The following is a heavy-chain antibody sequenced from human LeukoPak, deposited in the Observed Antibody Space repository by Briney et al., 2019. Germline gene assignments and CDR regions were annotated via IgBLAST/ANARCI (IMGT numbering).Heavy chain of an antibody. CDR3: TSGAAEWYPDY. CDR2: IRSKAYGGTT. J-gene: IGHJ4*02. CDR1: GFTFGDYA. D-gene: IGHD2-8*01. V-gene: IGHV3-49*04. Sequence: GGSLRLSCTASGFTFGDYAMSWVRQAPGKGLEWVGFIRSKAYGGTTEYAASVKGRFTISRDDSKSIAYLQMNSLKTEDTAVYYCTSGAAEWYPDYWGQGTLVTVSS.